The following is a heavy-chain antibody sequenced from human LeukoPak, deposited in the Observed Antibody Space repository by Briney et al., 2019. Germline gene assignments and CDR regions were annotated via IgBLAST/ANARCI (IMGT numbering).Heavy chain of an antibody. V-gene: IGHV3-23*01. D-gene: IGHD3-9*01. CDR2: IAGSGGNK. Sequence: GGSLRLSCVASGFTFSRFAISWVRQAPGKGLEWVSTIAGSGGNKYYADSVKGRFTVSRDNSKNTLYLQMNGLRVEDTAVYYCAKDRGDDVLPHFSNWSAPGAQGPLVTVPS. J-gene: IGHJ5*02. CDR1: GFTFSRFA. CDR3: AKDRGDDVLPHFSNWSAP.